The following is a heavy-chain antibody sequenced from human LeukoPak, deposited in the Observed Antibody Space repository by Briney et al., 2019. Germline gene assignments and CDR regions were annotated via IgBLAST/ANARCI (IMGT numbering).Heavy chain of an antibody. Sequence: SETLSLTCAVYGGSFSGYYWSWIRQPPGKGLEWIGEINHSGSTNYNPSLKSRVTISVDTSKNQFSLTLSSVTAADTAVYYCARRAASGYYYIYFDYWGQGTLVTVSS. CDR2: INHSGST. D-gene: IGHD3-22*01. CDR3: ARRAASGYYYIYFDY. CDR1: GGSFSGYY. J-gene: IGHJ4*02. V-gene: IGHV4-34*01.